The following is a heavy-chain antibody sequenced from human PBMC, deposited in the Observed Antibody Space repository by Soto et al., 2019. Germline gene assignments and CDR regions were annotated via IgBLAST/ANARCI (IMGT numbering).Heavy chain of an antibody. V-gene: IGHV3-74*01. Sequence: PGGSLRLSCASAGFNFNNYWIHWVRQAPGRGLVWVSRINGDGSSTFYADSVKGRFTISRDNAKNTVYLQMNSLRVEDTAVYYCARGIQYRYGMDVWGHGTTVTV. CDR3: ARGIQYRYGMDV. D-gene: IGHD5-18*01. CDR2: INGDGSST. CDR1: GFNFNNYW. J-gene: IGHJ6*02.